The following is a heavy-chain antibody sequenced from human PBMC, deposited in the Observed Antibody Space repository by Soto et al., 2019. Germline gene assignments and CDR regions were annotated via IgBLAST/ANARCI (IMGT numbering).Heavy chain of an antibody. CDR2: ITSTGSYI. V-gene: IGHV3-21*01. J-gene: IGHJ4*02. CDR3: ARDPPYSSSWSYFDY. CDR1: GFTFSDYS. D-gene: IGHD6-13*01. Sequence: EVQLVESGGGLVKPGGSLRVSCAASGFTFSDYSMNWVRQAPGKGLEWLSSITSTGSYIYYADSVKGRFTISRDNAGSSLFLQMNSLRAEDTDMYYSARDPPYSSSWSYFDYWGQGTLVTVSS.